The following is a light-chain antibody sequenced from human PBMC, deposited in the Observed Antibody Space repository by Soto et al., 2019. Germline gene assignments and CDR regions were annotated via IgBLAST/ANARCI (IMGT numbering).Light chain of an antibody. CDR1: SSDVGGYNY. CDR2: EVS. Sequence: QSVLTQPPSASGSPGQSVTISCTGTSSDVGGYNYVSWYQQHPGKAPKLMIYEVSKRPSGVPDRFSGSKSGNTASLTVSGLQPEDEAEYCCSSHARSIHYLFGTGTKVSVL. CDR3: SSHARSIHYL. J-gene: IGLJ1*01. V-gene: IGLV2-8*01.